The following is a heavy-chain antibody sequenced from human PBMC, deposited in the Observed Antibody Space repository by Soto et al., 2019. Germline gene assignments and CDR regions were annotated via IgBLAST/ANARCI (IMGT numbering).Heavy chain of an antibody. Sequence: SVKVSCKASGGTFSSYAISWVRQAPGQGLGWMGGIIPIFGAADYAQKFQGRVTITADESTSTAYMELSSLRSEDTAVYYCAGPPELTRIYYYYGMDVWGQGTMVTVSS. D-gene: IGHD1-7*01. CDR1: GGTFSSYA. CDR3: AGPPELTRIYYYYGMDV. CDR2: IIPIFGAA. J-gene: IGHJ6*02. V-gene: IGHV1-69*13.